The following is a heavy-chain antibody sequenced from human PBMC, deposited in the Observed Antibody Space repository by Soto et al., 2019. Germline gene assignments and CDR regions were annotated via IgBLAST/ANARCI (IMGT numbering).Heavy chain of an antibody. CDR3: ARARVLRYFDWLLEGDY. J-gene: IGHJ4*02. CDR2: ISYDGSNK. D-gene: IGHD3-9*01. V-gene: IGHV3-30-3*01. Sequence: VQLVESGGGLVQPGGSLRLSCVVSGFTFSSYAMHWVRQAPGKGLEWVAVISYDGSNKYYADSVKGRFTISRDNSKNTLYLQMNSLRAEDTAVYYCARARVLRYFDWLLEGDYWGQGTLVTVSS. CDR1: GFTFSSYA.